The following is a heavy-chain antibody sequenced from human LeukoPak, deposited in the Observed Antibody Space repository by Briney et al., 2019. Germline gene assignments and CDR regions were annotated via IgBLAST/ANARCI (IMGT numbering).Heavy chain of an antibody. CDR1: GGSISSRY. CDR2: IYYSGGT. CDR3: ARWQYTISSGWFDP. V-gene: IGHV4-59*08. J-gene: IGHJ5*02. D-gene: IGHD6-6*01. Sequence: SEALSLTCTLSGGSISSRYWSWIRQPPGKGLEWIGSIYYSGGTNYNPSLQGRVSISVDTSKIQFSLKLSSVTAADTAVYYCARWQYTISSGWFDPWGQGTLVTVSS.